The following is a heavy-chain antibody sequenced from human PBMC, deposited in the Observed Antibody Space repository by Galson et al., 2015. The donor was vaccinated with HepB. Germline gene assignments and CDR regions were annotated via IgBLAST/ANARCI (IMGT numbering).Heavy chain of an antibody. CDR3: ARRGGVVPAAGLDY. CDR1: GGTFSSYA. V-gene: IGHV1-69*13. CDR2: IIPIFGTA. Sequence: SVKVSCKASGGTFSSYAISWARQAPGQGLEWVGGIIPIFGTANYAQKFQGRVTITADESTSTAYMELSSLRSEDTAVYYCARRGGVVPAAGLDYWGQGTLVTVSS. D-gene: IGHD2-2*01. J-gene: IGHJ4*02.